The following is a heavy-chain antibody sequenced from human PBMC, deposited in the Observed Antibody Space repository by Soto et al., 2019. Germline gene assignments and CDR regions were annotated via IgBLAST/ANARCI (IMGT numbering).Heavy chain of an antibody. Sequence: PGGSLRLSCAASGFTFNIYAMTWVRQAPGKGLEWVSTTGATGLTTYYADSVKGRFTVSRDNSKNTLDLQMRNLRAEDTAVYYCATVHNTSRSFDYWGQGTLVIVSS. V-gene: IGHV3-23*01. J-gene: IGHJ4*02. D-gene: IGHD1-20*01. CDR1: GFTFNIYA. CDR3: ATVHNTSRSFDY. CDR2: TGATGLTT.